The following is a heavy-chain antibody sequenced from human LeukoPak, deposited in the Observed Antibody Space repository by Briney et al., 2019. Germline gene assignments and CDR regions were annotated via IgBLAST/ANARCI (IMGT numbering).Heavy chain of an antibody. CDR2: IYESGTT. Sequence: SETLSLTCAVYGESLNSYYWSWVRQPPGEGLEWIGEIYESGTTEYNPSLKSRVTISTVPSKQQFSLSLSSVTAADTAVYYCARGAWATRLGSWGLGTPVIVSS. D-gene: IGHD2-15*01. V-gene: IGHV4-34*01. J-gene: IGHJ4*02. CDR1: GESLNSYY. CDR3: ARGAWATRLGS.